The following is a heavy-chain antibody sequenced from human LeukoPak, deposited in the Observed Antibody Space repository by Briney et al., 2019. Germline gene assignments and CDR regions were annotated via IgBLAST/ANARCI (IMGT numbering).Heavy chain of an antibody. V-gene: IGHV3-21*01. CDR2: ISSSSSYI. D-gene: IGHD2-21*02. CDR1: GFTFSDYY. J-gene: IGHJ4*02. Sequence: GGSLRLSCAASGFTFSDYYMTRVRQAPGKGLEWVSSISSSSSYIYYADSVKGRFTISRDNAKNSLYLQMNSLRAEDTAVYYCARVSVVTAIPSCDYWGQGTLVTVSS. CDR3: ARVSVVTAIPSCDY.